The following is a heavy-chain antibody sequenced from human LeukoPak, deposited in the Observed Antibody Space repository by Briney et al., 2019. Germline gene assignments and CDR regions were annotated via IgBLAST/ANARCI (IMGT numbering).Heavy chain of an antibody. J-gene: IGHJ4*02. Sequence: SETLSLTCTVSGCSISSYYWSWIRQPPGKGLEWIGYIYYSGSTNYNPSLKSRVTISVDTSKNQFSLKLSSVTAADTAVYYCARVRGIAAAAHFDYWGQGTLVTVSS. V-gene: IGHV4-59*01. CDR1: GCSISSYY. CDR2: IYYSGST. D-gene: IGHD6-13*01. CDR3: ARVRGIAAAAHFDY.